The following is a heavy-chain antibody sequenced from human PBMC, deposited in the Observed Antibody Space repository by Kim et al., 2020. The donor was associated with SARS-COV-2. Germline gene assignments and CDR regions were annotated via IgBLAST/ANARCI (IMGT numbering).Heavy chain of an antibody. CDR3: LAEIGSRSFDH. J-gene: IGHJ4*02. CDR2: IAHDGSHI. D-gene: IGHD3-10*01. CDR1: GFTFSDHA. Sequence: GGSLRLSCAASGFTFSDHALHWVRQAPGKGLEWVALIAHDGSHISYPDSVKGRLIISRDNTKRTLYLQMNSLRPEDKAVYYCLAEIGSRSFDHWGQGTLVTVSS. V-gene: IGHV3-30*04.